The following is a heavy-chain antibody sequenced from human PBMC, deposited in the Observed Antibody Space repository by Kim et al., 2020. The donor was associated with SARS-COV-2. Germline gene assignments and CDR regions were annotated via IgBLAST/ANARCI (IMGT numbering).Heavy chain of an antibody. V-gene: IGHV1-2*06. D-gene: IGHD5-12*01. J-gene: IGHJ5*02. CDR2: INAYSGGT. Sequence: ASVKVSCKASGYSFTGYYMHWVRQAPGQGLEWMGRINAYSGGTNYAQKLQGRVTMTRDTSITTAYMELTRLTSDDTAVYYCARSGYNLRADPWGQGTPVTVSS. CDR3: ARSGYNLRADP. CDR1: GYSFTGYY.